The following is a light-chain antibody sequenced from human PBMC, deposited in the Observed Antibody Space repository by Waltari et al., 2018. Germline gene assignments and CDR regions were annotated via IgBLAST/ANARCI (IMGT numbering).Light chain of an antibody. J-gene: IGLJ3*02. CDR3: MIWHSSAWV. Sequence: QDVLTQPASLSASPGASASLTCTLRSGINVGTYRIYWYQHKPGSPPQYLLRYKSDSDKQQGSGVPSRFSGSKDASANAGILLISGLQSEDEADYYCMIWHSSAWVFGGGTKLTVL. CDR1: SGINVGTYR. V-gene: IGLV5-45*01. CDR2: YKSDSDK.